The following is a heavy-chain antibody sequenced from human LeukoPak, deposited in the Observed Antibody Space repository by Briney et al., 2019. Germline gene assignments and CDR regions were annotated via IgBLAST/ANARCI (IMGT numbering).Heavy chain of an antibody. CDR1: GDSISSFY. V-gene: IGHV4-59*08. D-gene: IGHD2-8*01. Sequence: SETLSLTCSVSGDSISSFYWNWIRQPPGKGLEWIGNIHYSGSSNYNPSLKSRVTISIDTSTKQFFLKLSSVTVADTAVYYCALAPNSNWFDFWGQGTLVTVSS. CDR2: IHYSGSS. J-gene: IGHJ5*01. CDR3: ALAPNSNWFDF.